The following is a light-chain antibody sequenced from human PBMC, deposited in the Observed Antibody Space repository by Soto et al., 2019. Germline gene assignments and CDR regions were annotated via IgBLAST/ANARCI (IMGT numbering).Light chain of an antibody. CDR1: QSVSSSY. J-gene: IGKJ4*01. Sequence: EIVLTQSPGTLSLSPGERATLSCRASQSVSSSYLAWYQQKPGQTPRLLIYGASNRATGIPDRFSGSGSGTDFTLTISRLEPEDFAVYYCQQYGSPLTFGGGTKGDIK. CDR2: GAS. CDR3: QQYGSPLT. V-gene: IGKV3-20*01.